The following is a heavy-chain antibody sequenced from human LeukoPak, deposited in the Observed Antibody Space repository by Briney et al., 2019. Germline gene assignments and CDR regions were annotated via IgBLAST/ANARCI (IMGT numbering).Heavy chain of an antibody. CDR2: INQDGSET. CDR3: ARDKITGASTNDY. J-gene: IGHJ4*02. CDR1: GFSFTNYW. Sequence: GGSLRLSCAASGFSFTNYWMSWVRQAPGMGLEWVAIINQDGSETYYVDSVKGRFTVSRDSAKNSLYLQMNSLRVEDTAVYYCARDKITGASTNDYWGQGTLVTVSS. D-gene: IGHD1-14*01. V-gene: IGHV3-7*01.